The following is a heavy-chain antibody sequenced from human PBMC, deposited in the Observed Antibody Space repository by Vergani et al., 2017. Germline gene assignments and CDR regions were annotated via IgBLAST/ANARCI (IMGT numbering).Heavy chain of an antibody. V-gene: IGHV4-59*01. CDR2: IYYSGST. Sequence: QVQLQESGPGLVKPSETLSLTCTVSGGSISSYYWSCIRQPPGKGLEWIGYIYYSGSTNYNPSLKSRVTISVDTSKHNFSLKLRSVTAADTAVYYGARGVNYILTGQYPQPLYYYYYMDVWGKGTTVTVSS. CDR3: ARGVNYILTGQYPQPLYYYYYMDV. CDR1: GGSISSYY. D-gene: IGHD3-9*01. J-gene: IGHJ6*03.